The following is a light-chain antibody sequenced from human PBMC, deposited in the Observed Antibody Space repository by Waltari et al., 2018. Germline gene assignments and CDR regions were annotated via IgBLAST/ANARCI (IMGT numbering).Light chain of an antibody. J-gene: IGLJ3*02. CDR1: DVGSAGVGSAG. V-gene: IGLV3-21*02. CDR2: ADT. Sequence: SYVLTQPPSVSVAPGQTARISCWGSDVGSAGVGSAGVYWYQQKSGQAPVLVVYADTGRPSGIPERFSGSNSGTTASLTISGLQAEDEAHYYCSSYAGGSWVFGRGTKVTVL. CDR3: SSYAGGSWV.